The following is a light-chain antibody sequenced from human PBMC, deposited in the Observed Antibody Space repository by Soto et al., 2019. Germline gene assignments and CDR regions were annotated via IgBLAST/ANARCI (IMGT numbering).Light chain of an antibody. J-gene: IGKJ1*01. CDR1: QSVIGTY. V-gene: IGKV3-20*01. Sequence: EIVLTQSPGTLSLSPGDRATLSCRASQSVIGTYLAWYQQKPGQPPRLLIYGESIRATGIPDRFSGSGSGXDXXLTISXLEPEDFAVYYCQQYGSPLWTFGQGTKVEI. CDR2: GES. CDR3: QQYGSPLWT.